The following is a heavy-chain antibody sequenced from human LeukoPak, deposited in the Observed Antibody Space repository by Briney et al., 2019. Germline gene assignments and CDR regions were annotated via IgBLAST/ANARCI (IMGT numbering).Heavy chain of an antibody. CDR3: ARSSGSGSYYLDY. J-gene: IGHJ4*02. D-gene: IGHD3-10*01. CDR2: IIPIFGTA. V-gene: IGHV1-69*13. Sequence: ASVKVSCKASGGTFSSYAISWVRQAPGQGLEWMGGIIPIFGTANYAQKFQGRVTITADESTSTAYMELSRLRSDDTAVYYCARSSGSGSYYLDYWGQGTLVTVSS. CDR1: GGTFSSYA.